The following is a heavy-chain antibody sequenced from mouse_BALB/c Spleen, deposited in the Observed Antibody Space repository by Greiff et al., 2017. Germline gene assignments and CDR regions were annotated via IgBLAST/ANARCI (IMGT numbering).Heavy chain of an antibody. CDR1: GYNFTSYW. CDR3: AGGYYAMDY. CDR2: IYPGSGST. Sequence: QIQLQQPGAELVKPGTSVKLSCKASGYNFTSYWINWVKLRPGQGLEWIGDIYPGSGSTNYNEKFKSKATLTVDTSSSTAYMQLSSLASEDSALYYCAGGYYAMDYWGQGTSVTVSS. V-gene: IGHV1-55*01. J-gene: IGHJ4*01.